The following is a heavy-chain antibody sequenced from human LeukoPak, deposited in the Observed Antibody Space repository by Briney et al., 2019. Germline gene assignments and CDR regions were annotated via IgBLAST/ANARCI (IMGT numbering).Heavy chain of an antibody. CDR3: AKAREGSGWYEAFDY. CDR1: GFTFDDYA. V-gene: IGHV3-9*01. J-gene: IGHJ4*02. CDR2: ISWNSGSI. D-gene: IGHD6-19*01. Sequence: GGSLRLSCAASGFTFDDYAMHWVRQAPGKGLEWVSGISWNSGSIGYADSVKGRFTISRDNAKNPLYLQMNSLRAEDTALYYCAKAREGSGWYEAFDYWGQGTLVTVSS.